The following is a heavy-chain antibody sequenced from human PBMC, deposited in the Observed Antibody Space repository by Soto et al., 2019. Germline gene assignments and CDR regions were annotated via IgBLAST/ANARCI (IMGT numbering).Heavy chain of an antibody. Sequence: GGSLRLSCVGSGIEFSNYAMSWVRQAPGKGLEWVSIVSASGRSRYHADSVKGRFTISSDNSKNTLYLHMTNLRAEDTAVYYCAKDGNWLDVYYDVWGQGTPVTVSS. J-gene: IGHJ4*02. CDR3: AKDGNWLDVYYDV. CDR2: VSASGRSR. CDR1: GIEFSNYA. V-gene: IGHV3-23*01. D-gene: IGHD3-16*01.